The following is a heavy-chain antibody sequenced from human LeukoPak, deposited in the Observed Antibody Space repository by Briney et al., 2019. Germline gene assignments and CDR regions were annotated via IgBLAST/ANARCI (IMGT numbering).Heavy chain of an antibody. J-gene: IGHJ4*02. CDR2: IWYDGSNK. Sequence: GGSLRLSCAASGFTFSSYGMHWVRQAPGKELEWVAVIWYDGSNKYYADSVKGRFIISRDNSKNTLYLQMNSLRAEDTAVYYCAREPDIVVVPVASLDYWGQGTLVTVSS. CDR3: AREPDIVVVPVASLDY. D-gene: IGHD2-2*01. CDR1: GFTFSSYG. V-gene: IGHV3-33*01.